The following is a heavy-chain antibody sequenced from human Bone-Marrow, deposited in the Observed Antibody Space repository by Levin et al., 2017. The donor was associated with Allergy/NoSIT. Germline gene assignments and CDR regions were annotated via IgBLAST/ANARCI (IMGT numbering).Heavy chain of an antibody. CDR1: EFNFNSYG. J-gene: IGHJ6*02. V-gene: IGHV3-30*03. CDR3: ARYRDSGAGTYSSRPMDV. D-gene: IGHD3-10*01. CDR2: IAYSGGDP. Sequence: PGGSLRLSCAASEFNFNSYGMHWVRQAPGEGLEWVAVIAYSGGDPKYADSVKGRFTISRDNSKRTVYLQMNTLRGDDTAVYYCARYRDSGAGTYSSRPMDVWGQGTTVTVSS.